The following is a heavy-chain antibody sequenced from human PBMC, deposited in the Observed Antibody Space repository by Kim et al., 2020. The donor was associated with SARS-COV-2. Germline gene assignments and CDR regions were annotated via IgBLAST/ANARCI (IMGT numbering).Heavy chain of an antibody. Sequence: GGSLRLSCAASGFTFSSYSMNWVRQAPGKGLEWVSSISSSSSYIYYADSVKGRFTISRDNAKNSLYLQMNSLRAEDTAVYYCARDRMITFGGVVVQTYYGMDVWGQGTTVTVSS. CDR2: ISSSSSYI. D-gene: IGHD3-16*02. J-gene: IGHJ6*02. CDR1: GFTFSSYS. CDR3: ARDRMITFGGVVVQTYYGMDV. V-gene: IGHV3-21*01.